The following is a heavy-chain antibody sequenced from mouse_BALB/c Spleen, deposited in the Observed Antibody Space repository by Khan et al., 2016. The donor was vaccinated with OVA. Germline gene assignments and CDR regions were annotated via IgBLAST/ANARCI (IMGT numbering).Heavy chain of an antibody. CDR1: GFNIRDTY. V-gene: IGHV14-3*02. J-gene: IGHJ3*01. CDR2: IDPANGNI. CDR3: ARGGYDGFAY. Sequence: VQLQQSGAELVKPGASVKLSCTASGFNIRDTYMHWVKQRPEQGLEWIGRIDPANGNIKNDPKFQGMATITSDTFSNTAYLQLISLTSEDTAVYYCARGGYDGFAYWGQGTLVTVSA. D-gene: IGHD2-14*01.